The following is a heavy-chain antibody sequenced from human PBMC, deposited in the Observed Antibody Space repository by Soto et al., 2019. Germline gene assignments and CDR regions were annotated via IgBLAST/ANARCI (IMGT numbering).Heavy chain of an antibody. J-gene: IGHJ4*02. CDR2: IHPSGST. V-gene: IGHV4-34*01. Sequence: QVQLQQWGAGLLKPSETLSLTCAVYGASFSGYYCSWIRQAPGKGLEWIGEIHPSGSTYYNPSLTSRVTMSLDTSKNQFSLRLSSVTAADTAMYYCSRGLDPSKGGNSWAQGTLVTVSS. D-gene: IGHD3-16*01. CDR1: GASFSGYY. CDR3: SRGLDPSKGGNS.